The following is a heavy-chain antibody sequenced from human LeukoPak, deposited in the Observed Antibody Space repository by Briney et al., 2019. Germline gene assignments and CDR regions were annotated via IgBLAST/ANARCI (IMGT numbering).Heavy chain of an antibody. CDR2: IYYSGST. CDR1: GGSISSYY. D-gene: IGHD3-3*01. V-gene: IGHV4-59*01. CDR3: ARRRGPMDFWSGYSSSYNWFDP. J-gene: IGHJ5*02. Sequence: SETLSLTCTVSGGSISSYYWSWIRQPPGKGLEWIGYIYYSGSTNYNPSLKSRVTISVDTSKNQFSLKLSSVTAADTAVYYCARRRGPMDFWSGYSSSYNWFDPWGQGTLVTVSS.